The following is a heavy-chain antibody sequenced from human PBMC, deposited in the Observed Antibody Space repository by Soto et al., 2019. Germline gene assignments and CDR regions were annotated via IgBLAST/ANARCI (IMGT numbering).Heavy chain of an antibody. D-gene: IGHD1-1*01. V-gene: IGHV4-4*02. Sequence: QVQLQESGPGLVKPSGTLSLTCAVSGGSISSSNWWSWVRQPPGKGLEWIGEIYHSGSTNYNPSLKGRGTLSVDKAKKQFSLKLSSVTAADTAVYYCAMAFQTGTTRYWGQGTLVTVST. J-gene: IGHJ4*02. CDR1: GGSISSSNW. CDR2: IYHSGST. CDR3: AMAFQTGTTRY.